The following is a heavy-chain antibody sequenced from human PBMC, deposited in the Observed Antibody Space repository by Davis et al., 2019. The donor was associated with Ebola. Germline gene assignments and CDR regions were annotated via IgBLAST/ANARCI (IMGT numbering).Heavy chain of an antibody. CDR1: GYSFTSYW. D-gene: IGHD2-2*01. Sequence: GESLKISCKGSGYSFTSYWIGWVRQMPGKGLEWMGFIFPDDSDATYSPSFQGQVTFSVDKSIRTAYLHWKSLKASDTATYYCARQGTTSWDSWGQGNLVTVSS. CDR3: ARQGTTSWDS. CDR2: IFPDDSDA. V-gene: IGHV5-51*01. J-gene: IGHJ4*02.